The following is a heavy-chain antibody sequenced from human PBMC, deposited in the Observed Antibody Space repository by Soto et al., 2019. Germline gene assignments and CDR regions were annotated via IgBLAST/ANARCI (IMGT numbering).Heavy chain of an antibody. CDR1: EHTSTIYY. J-gene: IGHJ1*01. CDR3: ATRDYDILTGYLHI. V-gene: IGHV1-2*02. D-gene: IGHD3-9*01. CDR2: INADSGDT. Sequence: QAHLVQSGAEVRKPGASVKVSCQALEHTSTIYYIHWVRQARGQGLGWMGWINADSGDTTYAEDFRGGVTFTRDTSTSTFHMELSRLRLDDTAMYFCATRDYDILTGYLHIWGQGTLITVSS.